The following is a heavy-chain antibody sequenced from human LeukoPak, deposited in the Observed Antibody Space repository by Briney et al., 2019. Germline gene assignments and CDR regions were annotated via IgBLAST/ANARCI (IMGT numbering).Heavy chain of an antibody. D-gene: IGHD3-10*01. CDR3: TTDIHVRGVITPPFDY. CDR1: GYTFTSYY. CDR2: INPSGGST. J-gene: IGHJ4*02. Sequence: GASVKVSCKASGYTFTSYYMHWVRQAPGQGLEWMGIINPSGGSTSYAQKFQGRVTMTEDTSTDTAYMELSSLRSEDTAVYYCTTDIHVRGVITPPFDYWGQGTLVTVSS. V-gene: IGHV1-46*01.